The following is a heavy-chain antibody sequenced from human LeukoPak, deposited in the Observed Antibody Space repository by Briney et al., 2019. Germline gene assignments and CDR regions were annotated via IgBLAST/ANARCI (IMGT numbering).Heavy chain of an antibody. J-gene: IGHJ4*02. CDR3: GREVRIPLRPIDY. Sequence: SETLSLTCTVSGGSISSYYWSWIRQPPGKGLEWIGEINHSGSTNYNPSLKSRLTISVDTSKNQLFLKLTSVTAADTSVYYCGREVRIPLRPIDYWGQGTLVTVSS. CDR1: GGSISSYY. CDR2: INHSGST. V-gene: IGHV4-34*01. D-gene: IGHD3-10*01.